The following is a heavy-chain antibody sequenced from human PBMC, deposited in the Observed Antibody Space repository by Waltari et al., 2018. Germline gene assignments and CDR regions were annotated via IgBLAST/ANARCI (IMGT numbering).Heavy chain of an antibody. J-gene: IGHJ4*02. V-gene: IGHV1-18*01. CDR1: GYTFPSYG. CDR2: ISAYNGNT. Sequence: QVQLVQSGAEVKKPGATVKVSCKASGYTFPSYGISWVRQDPVHGLEWMGWISAYNGNTNYAQKLQGRVTMTTDTSTSTAYMELRSLRSDDTAVYYCARVAQIRFLEWLLSPFDYWGQGTLVTVSS. CDR3: ARVAQIRFLEWLLSPFDY. D-gene: IGHD3-3*01.